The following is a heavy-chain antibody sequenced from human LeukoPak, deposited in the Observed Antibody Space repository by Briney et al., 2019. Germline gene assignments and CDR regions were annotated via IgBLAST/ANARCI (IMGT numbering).Heavy chain of an antibody. CDR1: GGSISSGGYY. CDR3: ARVGSLSRGRNWFDP. CDR2: IYTSGST. D-gene: IGHD6-13*01. V-gene: IGHV4-61*02. Sequence: PSETLSLTCTVSGGSISSGGYYWSWIRQHPGKGLEWIGRIYTSGSTNYNPSLKSRVTMSVDTSKNQFSLKLSSVTAADTAVYYCARVGSLSRGRNWFDPWGQGTLVTVSS. J-gene: IGHJ5*02.